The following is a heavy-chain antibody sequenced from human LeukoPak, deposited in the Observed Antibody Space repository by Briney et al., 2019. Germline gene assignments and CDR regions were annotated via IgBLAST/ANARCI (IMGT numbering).Heavy chain of an antibody. J-gene: IGHJ3*02. CDR2: INPNSGGT. CDR3: ATRGNMVRGVRQDAFDI. Sequence: GASVKVSCKASGYTFTSYGISWVRQAPGQGLEWMGWINPNSGGTNYAQKFQGRVTMTRDTSISTAYMDLSRLRADDTAVYYCATRGNMVRGVRQDAFDIWGQGTMVTVSS. CDR1: GYTFTSYG. V-gene: IGHV1-2*02. D-gene: IGHD3-10*01.